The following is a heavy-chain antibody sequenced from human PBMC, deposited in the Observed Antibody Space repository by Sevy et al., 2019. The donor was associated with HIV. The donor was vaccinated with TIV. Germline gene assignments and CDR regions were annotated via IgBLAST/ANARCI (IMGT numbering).Heavy chain of an antibody. Sequence: GGSLRLSCAASGFTFSSYSMNWVRQAPGKGLEWVSYISSSSSTIYYADSVKGRLTISRDNAKNSLYLQMNSLRDEDTAGYYCARDFMVRGVIIPEYYFDYWGQGTLVTVSS. V-gene: IGHV3-48*02. CDR3: ARDFMVRGVIIPEYYFDY. CDR2: ISSSSSTI. D-gene: IGHD3-10*01. J-gene: IGHJ4*02. CDR1: GFTFSSYS.